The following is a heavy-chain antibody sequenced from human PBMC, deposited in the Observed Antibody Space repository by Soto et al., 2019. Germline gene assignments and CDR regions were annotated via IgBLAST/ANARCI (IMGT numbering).Heavy chain of an antibody. CDR2: IIPILGIA. J-gene: IGHJ4*02. D-gene: IGHD3-10*01. V-gene: IGHV1-69*02. CDR3: ARVWATYYYGSGSYSDY. Sequence: QVQLVQSGAEVKKPGSSVKVSCKASGGTFSSYTISWVRQAPGQGLEWMGRIIPILGIANYAQKFQGRVTITADKSTSTAYMELSSLRSEDTAVYYCARVWATYYYGSGSYSDYWGQGTLVTVSS. CDR1: GGTFSSYT.